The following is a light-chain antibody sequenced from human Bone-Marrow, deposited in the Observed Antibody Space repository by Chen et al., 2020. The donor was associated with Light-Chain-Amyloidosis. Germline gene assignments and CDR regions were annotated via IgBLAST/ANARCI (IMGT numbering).Light chain of an antibody. CDR2: GAS. CDR3: QQYGRSPLT. J-gene: IGKJ4*01. CDR1: QSISSTT. Sequence: EIVLTQSPGTLSSSPGDSATLSCRASQSISSTTLAWFQQKPGQAPRLLIYGASSRATGIPDRFSGSGCGTDFTLTISRLEPEDFAVYFCQQYGRSPLTYGGGTKVDIK. V-gene: IGKV3-20*01.